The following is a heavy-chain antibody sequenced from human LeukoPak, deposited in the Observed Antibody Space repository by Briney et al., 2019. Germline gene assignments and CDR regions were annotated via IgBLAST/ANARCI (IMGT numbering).Heavy chain of an antibody. CDR2: ISGNNDNP. V-gene: IGHV1-18*04. CDR1: GYTFSNFG. D-gene: IGHD5/OR15-5a*01. CDR3: ARDGTSVDDY. J-gene: IGHJ4*02. Sequence: SVRVSCKTSGYTFSNFGINWVRQAPGQGLEWMGWISGNNDNPNYGQKFQGRFTVTTDSSTSTAYMELRNLTFDDTAVYYCARDGTSVDDYWGQGTLVTVSS.